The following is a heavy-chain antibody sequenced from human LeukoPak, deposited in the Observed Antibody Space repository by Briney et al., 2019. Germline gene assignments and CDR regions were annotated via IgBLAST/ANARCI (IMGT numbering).Heavy chain of an antibody. D-gene: IGHD5-12*01. CDR2: ITNSGGTT. CDR3: AKESGYDVDLEY. J-gene: IGHJ4*02. CDR1: GFTFSSYA. V-gene: IGHV3-23*01. Sequence: GGSLRLSCAASGFTFSSYAVSWVRQAPGKGLEWVSAITNSGGTTYYADPVKGRFTISRDNAKNTVYLQMSSLRAEDTAVYYCAKESGYDVDLEYWGQGALVTVSS.